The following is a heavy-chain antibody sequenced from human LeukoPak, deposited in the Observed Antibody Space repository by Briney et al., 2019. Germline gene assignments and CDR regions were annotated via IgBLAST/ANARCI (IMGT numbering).Heavy chain of an antibody. CDR3: ARDKKQDYDLFYYYYYMDV. D-gene: IGHD3-9*01. Sequence: GGSLRLSCAASGSTFSSYWMSWVRQAPGKGLEWVANIKEDGSEKYYVDSVKGRFTISRDNAKNSLYLQMNSLRAEDTAVYYCARDKKQDYDLFYYYYYMDVWGKGTTVTVSS. V-gene: IGHV3-7*01. J-gene: IGHJ6*03. CDR1: GSTFSSYW. CDR2: IKEDGSEK.